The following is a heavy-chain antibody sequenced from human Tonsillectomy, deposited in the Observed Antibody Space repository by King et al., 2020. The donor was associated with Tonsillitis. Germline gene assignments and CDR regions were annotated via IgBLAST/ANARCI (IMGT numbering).Heavy chain of an antibody. CDR2: IYYSGST. J-gene: IGHJ4*02. CDR1: GGSISSGGYY. V-gene: IGHV4-31*03. Sequence: LQLQESGPGLVKPSQTLSLTCTVSGGSISSGGYYWSWIRQHPGKGLEWIGYIYYSGSTYYNPSLKSRVTISVDTSKNQFFLKLRSVTAADTAVYYCARFSMIVVVLDYWGQGTLVTVSS. CDR3: ARFSMIVVVLDY. D-gene: IGHD3-22*01.